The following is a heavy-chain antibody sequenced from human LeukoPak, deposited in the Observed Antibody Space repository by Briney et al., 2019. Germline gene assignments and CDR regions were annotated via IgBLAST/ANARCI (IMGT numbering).Heavy chain of an antibody. J-gene: IGHJ6*02. D-gene: IGHD3-10*01. CDR2: IYYSGST. Sequence: SETLSLTCAVYGGSFSSYYWSWIRQPPGKGLEWIGYIYYSGSTNYNPSLKSRVTISVDTSKNQFSLKLSSVTAADTAVYYCARSYYGSGSYYASYYYGMDVWGQGTTVTVSS. CDR3: ARSYYGSGSYYASYYYGMDV. V-gene: IGHV4-59*01. CDR1: GGSFSSYY.